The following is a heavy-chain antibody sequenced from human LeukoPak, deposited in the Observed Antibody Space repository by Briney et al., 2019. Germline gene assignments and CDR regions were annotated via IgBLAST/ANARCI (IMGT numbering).Heavy chain of an antibody. CDR3: ARTGSSWYRGGWAY. J-gene: IGHJ4*02. V-gene: IGHV4-34*01. CDR1: GGSFSGYY. D-gene: IGHD6-13*01. CDR2: INHSGST. Sequence: SETLSLTCAVYGGSFSGYYWSWIRQPPGKGLEWIGEINHSGSTNYNPSLKSRVTISVDTSKNQFSLKLSSVTAADTAVHYCARTGSSWYRGGWAYWGQGTLVTVSS.